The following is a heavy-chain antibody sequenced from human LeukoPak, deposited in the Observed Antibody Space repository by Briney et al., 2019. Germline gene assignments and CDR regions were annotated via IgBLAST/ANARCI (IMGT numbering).Heavy chain of an antibody. CDR1: GYTFTGYY. J-gene: IGHJ4*02. Sequence: ASVKVYCKASGYTFTGYYIHWVRQAPGQGLEWMGWINPNSGGRNYAQKFQGRVTMTRDTSTTYMELSRLTSDDTAVYYCARAYSGYEAFDYWGQGTLVPVSS. D-gene: IGHD5-12*01. CDR3: ARAYSGYEAFDY. V-gene: IGHV1-2*02. CDR2: INPNSGGR.